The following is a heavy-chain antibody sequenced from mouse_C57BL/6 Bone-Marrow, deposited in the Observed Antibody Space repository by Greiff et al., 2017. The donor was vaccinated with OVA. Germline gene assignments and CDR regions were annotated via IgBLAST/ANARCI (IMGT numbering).Heavy chain of an antibody. CDR2: FYPGSGSI. J-gene: IGHJ1*03. CDR3: ARSRTGTEGWYFDV. D-gene: IGHD4-1*01. Sequence: QVQLQQSGPELVKPGASVKLSCKASGYTFTEYTIHWVKQRSGQGLEWIGWFYPGSGSIKYNEKFKDKATLTADKSSSTVYMELSRLASEDSAVYYCARSRTGTEGWYFDVWGTGTTVTVSS. CDR1: GYTFTEYT. V-gene: IGHV1-62-2*01.